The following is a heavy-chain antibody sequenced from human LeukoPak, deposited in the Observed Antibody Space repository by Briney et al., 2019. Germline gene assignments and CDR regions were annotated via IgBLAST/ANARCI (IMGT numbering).Heavy chain of an antibody. V-gene: IGHV3-66*01. J-gene: IGHJ3*02. CDR3: ATSYCGDYM. Sequence: GRSLRLSFAASGFTFSTYWMHWVRQAPGKGLEWVSGIATGGTPYYADSVKGRFTISRDNSKTPVYLQMNSLRAEDTAVYYCATSYCGDYMWGQGTMVTVSS. CDR2: IATGGTP. D-gene: IGHD4-17*01. CDR1: GFTFSTYW.